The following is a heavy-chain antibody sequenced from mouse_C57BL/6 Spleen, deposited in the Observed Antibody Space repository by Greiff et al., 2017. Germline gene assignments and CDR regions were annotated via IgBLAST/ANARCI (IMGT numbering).Heavy chain of an antibody. CDR3: ARSYYSNYEGIYYAMDY. Sequence: VKLVESGPGLVAPSQSLSITCTVSGFSLTSYGVHWVRQPPGKGLEWLVVIWSDGSTNYNSALKSRLSISKDNSKSQVFLKMNSLQTDDTDMYYCARSYYSNYEGIYYAMDYWGQGTSVTVSS. J-gene: IGHJ4*01. CDR1: GFSLTSYG. V-gene: IGHV2-6*03. D-gene: IGHD2-5*01. CDR2: IWSDGST.